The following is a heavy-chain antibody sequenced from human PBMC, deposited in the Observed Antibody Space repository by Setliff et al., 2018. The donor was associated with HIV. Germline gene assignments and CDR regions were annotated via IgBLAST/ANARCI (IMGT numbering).Heavy chain of an antibody. J-gene: IGHJ6*03. D-gene: IGHD2-8*02. Sequence: SETLSLTCAVYGGSLSGYCWSWIRQPKGKGLEWIGEIQNSGRTNYNPSLKSRVNTSVDTSKKQFSLRLSSVTAADTAVYYCARVSSTYWYSIFRNYYYHMDVWGKGTTVTVSS. CDR3: ARVSSTYWYSIFRNYYYHMDV. V-gene: IGHV4-34*01. CDR2: IQNSGRT. CDR1: GGSLSGYC.